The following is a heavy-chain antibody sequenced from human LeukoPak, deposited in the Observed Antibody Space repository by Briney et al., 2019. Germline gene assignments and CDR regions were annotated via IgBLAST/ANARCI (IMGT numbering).Heavy chain of an antibody. V-gene: IGHV4-61*08. CDR1: GDSISSGVYY. D-gene: IGHD6-13*01. Sequence: PSQTLSLTCTVSGDSISSGVYYWSWIRQPPGKGLEWIGYIYYSGSTNYNPSLKSRVTISVDTSKNQFSLKLSSVTAADTAVYYCARAHSSSCLTTAGAGDCYHFDYWGQGTLVTVS. CDR3: ARAHSSSCLTTAGAGDCYHFDY. J-gene: IGHJ4*02. CDR2: IYYSGST.